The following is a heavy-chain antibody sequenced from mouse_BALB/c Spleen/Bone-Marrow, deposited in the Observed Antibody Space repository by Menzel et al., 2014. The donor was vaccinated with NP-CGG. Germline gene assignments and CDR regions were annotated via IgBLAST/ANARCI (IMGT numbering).Heavy chain of an antibody. CDR1: GYSITSDYA. Sequence: EVKLQESGPGLVKPSQSLSLTCTVTGYSITSDYAWNWIRQFPGNKLGWMGYISYSGSTIYNPSLKSRISLTRDTSRNQFFLQLNSVTTEDTATYYCARGTLRGALDYWGQGTSVTVSS. CDR3: ARGTLRGALDY. J-gene: IGHJ4*01. D-gene: IGHD2-14*01. CDR2: ISYSGST. V-gene: IGHV3-2*02.